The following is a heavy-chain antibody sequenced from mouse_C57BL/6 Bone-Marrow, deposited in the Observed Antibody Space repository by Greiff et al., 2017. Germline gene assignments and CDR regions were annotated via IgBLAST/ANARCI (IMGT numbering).Heavy chain of an antibody. CDR1: GYTFTSYW. Sequence: QVQLQQPGAELVRPGTSVKLSCKASGYTFTSYWMHWVKQRPGQGLEWIGVIDPSDSYTNYNQKFKGKATLTVDTSSSTAYMQLSSRTSEDSAVYYCRAGTSYGGQGTTLTVSS. V-gene: IGHV1-59*01. J-gene: IGHJ2*01. CDR2: IDPSDSYT. D-gene: IGHD3-1*01. CDR3: RAGTSY.